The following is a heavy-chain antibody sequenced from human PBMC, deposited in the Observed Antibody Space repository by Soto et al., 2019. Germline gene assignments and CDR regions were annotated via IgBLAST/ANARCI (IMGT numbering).Heavy chain of an antibody. D-gene: IGHD3-10*01. CDR2: IYYSGST. V-gene: IGHV4-31*03. J-gene: IGHJ5*02. CDR1: GGSISSGGYY. CDR3: ARDRYWSKWFEGNNWFDP. Sequence: QVQLQESGPGLVKPSQTLSLTCSVSGGSISSGGYYWSWIRQHPGKGLEWIGYIYYSGSTYYNPSTKCRVTFSGGTSNNEFTLNLSSVTAADTPVYYCARDRYWSKWFEGNNWFDPWGQGTLVTVSS.